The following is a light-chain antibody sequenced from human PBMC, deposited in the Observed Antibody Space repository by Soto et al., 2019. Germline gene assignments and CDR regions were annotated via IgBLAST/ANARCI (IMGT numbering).Light chain of an antibody. CDR3: CSYAGSSTYV. CDR2: EGS. V-gene: IGLV2-23*01. Sequence: QSVLTQPASVSGSPGRSITSACTGTSSDVGSYNLVSWYQQHPGKAPKLMIYEGSKRPSGVSNRFSGSKSGNTASLTISGLQAEDEADYYCCSYAGSSTYVFGTGTKVTVL. CDR1: SSDVGSYNL. J-gene: IGLJ1*01.